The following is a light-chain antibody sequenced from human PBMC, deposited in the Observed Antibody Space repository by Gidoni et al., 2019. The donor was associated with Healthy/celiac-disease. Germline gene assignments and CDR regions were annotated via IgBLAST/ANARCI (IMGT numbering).Light chain of an antibody. V-gene: IGKV3-11*01. CDR2: DAS. CDR3: QQRSNWPPT. Sequence: EIVLTQSSATLSLSPGERATLSCRASQSVSSYLAWYQQKPGQAPRLLIYDASNRATGIPARFSGSGSGTDFTLTISSLEPEDFAVYYWQQRSNWPPTFGGGTKVEIK. CDR1: QSVSSY. J-gene: IGKJ4*01.